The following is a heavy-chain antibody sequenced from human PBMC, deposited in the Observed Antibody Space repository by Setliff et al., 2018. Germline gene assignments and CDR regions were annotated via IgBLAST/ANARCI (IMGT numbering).Heavy chain of an antibody. J-gene: IGHJ4*02. CDR3: RFWSGYYKNDY. CDR2: FSYSGNP. Sequence: PSETLSLTCSVSGDSITTDNYFWGWIRQTPGKGLEWIGSFSYSGNPHYHPSLRSRVTISGDTSKEQFSLKMNSVTAADTAVYYCRFWSGYYKNDYWGQGTLVTVSS. CDR1: GDSITTDNYF. D-gene: IGHD3-3*01. V-gene: IGHV4-39*07.